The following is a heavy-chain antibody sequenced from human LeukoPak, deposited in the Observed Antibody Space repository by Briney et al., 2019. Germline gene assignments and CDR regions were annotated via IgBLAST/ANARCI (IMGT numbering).Heavy chain of an antibody. CDR3: AREAWVSGDSKYRYYGIDV. J-gene: IGHJ6*02. Sequence: SETLSLTCAVSGGSISSSNWWSWVRQPPGKGLEWIGESCHSGSTNYNPSLKSRVTISVDTSQNQFSLKLSSVTAADTALYYCAREAWVSGDSKYRYYGIDVWGQGTTVTVSS. V-gene: IGHV4-4*02. D-gene: IGHD4-17*01. CDR1: GGSISSSNW. CDR2: SCHSGST.